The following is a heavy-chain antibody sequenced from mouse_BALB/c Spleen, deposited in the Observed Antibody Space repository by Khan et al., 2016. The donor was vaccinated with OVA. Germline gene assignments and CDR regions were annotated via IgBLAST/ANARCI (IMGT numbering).Heavy chain of an antibody. V-gene: IGHV5-17*02. D-gene: IGHD1-1*01. CDR1: GFTFSSYG. Sequence: EVELVESGGGLVQPGGSRKLSCAASGFTFSSYGMHWVRQAPEKGLEWVAYISGDSSTIYYADTVKGRFTISRNNPKNTLFLKMTSLRSEDTAMYYCAKSYYDGYDLDYWGKGTTLTVSS. CDR3: AKSYYDGYDLDY. J-gene: IGHJ2*01. CDR2: ISGDSSTI.